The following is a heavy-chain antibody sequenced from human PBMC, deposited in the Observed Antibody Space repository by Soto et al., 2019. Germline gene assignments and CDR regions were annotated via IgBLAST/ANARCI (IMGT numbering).Heavy chain of an antibody. D-gene: IGHD6-6*01. Sequence: ASVKVSCKASGYTFTSYAMHWVRQAPGQRLEWMGWINAGNGNTKYSQKFQGRVTITRDTSASTAYMELSSLRSEDTAVYYCARDRKLVAARPYYYMDVWGKGTTVTVSS. CDR1: GYTFTSYA. CDR3: ARDRKLVAARPYYYMDV. V-gene: IGHV1-3*01. J-gene: IGHJ6*03. CDR2: INAGNGNT.